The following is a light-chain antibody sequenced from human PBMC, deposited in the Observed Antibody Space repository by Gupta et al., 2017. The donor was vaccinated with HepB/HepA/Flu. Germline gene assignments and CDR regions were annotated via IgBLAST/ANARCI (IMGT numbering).Light chain of an antibody. CDR1: SSNIESNY. CDR2: RNN. V-gene: IGLV1-47*01. Sequence: QSVLTQPPSASGTPGQRVSISFSGSSSNIESNYVSWYQQLPGTAPKLLIYRNNQRPSGVPHRFSGSKSGTSASLAFIGLRSEDEADCYCATWDDSLRGRVFGGGTQLTVL. CDR3: ATWDDSLRGRV. J-gene: IGLJ3*02.